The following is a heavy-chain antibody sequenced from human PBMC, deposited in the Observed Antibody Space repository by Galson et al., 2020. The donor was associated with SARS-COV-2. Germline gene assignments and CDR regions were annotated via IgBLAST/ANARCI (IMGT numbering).Heavy chain of an antibody. CDR1: GFTFSGSA. CDR3: TCYSGYDQTDLGFDY. V-gene: IGHV3-73*01. CDR2: IRSKGNGYVT. Sequence: GGSLRLSCAASGFTFSGSAIHWVRQAPGKGLEWVGRIRSKGNGYVTAYAASVKGRFTISRDDSKNTVYLQVNSLKTEDTAVYYCTCYSGYDQTDLGFDYWGQGTLVTVSS. J-gene: IGHJ4*02. D-gene: IGHD5-12*01.